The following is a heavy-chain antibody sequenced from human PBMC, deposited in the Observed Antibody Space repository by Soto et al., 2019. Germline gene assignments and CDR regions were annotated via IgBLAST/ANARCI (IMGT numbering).Heavy chain of an antibody. V-gene: IGHV3-33*08. J-gene: IGHJ4*02. CDR1: GFTFSSFG. D-gene: IGHD7-27*01. CDR2: IWSDGSNK. CDR3: ARGQSVGFRWGFDY. Sequence: GGSLSLSCAASGFTFSSFGLHWVRQAQGKGLEWVAIIWSDGSNKYYIDAVNGRFTISRDNSKNTLYLQMTSLRAENTVFYYGARGQSVGFRWGFDYWGQGATVTVYS.